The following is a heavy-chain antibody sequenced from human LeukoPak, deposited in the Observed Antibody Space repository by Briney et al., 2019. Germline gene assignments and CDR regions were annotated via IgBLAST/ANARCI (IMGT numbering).Heavy chain of an antibody. V-gene: IGHV4-34*01. CDR1: GGSFSGYY. Sequence: SETLSLTCAVYGGSFSGYYWSWIRQPPGKGLEWIGEINHSGSTNYNPSLKSRVTISVDTSKNQFSLKLSSVTAADTAVYYCARESGGITMVRGVIIPQDWFDPWGQGTLVTVSS. CDR2: INHSGST. CDR3: ARESGGITMVRGVIIPQDWFDP. J-gene: IGHJ5*02. D-gene: IGHD3-10*01.